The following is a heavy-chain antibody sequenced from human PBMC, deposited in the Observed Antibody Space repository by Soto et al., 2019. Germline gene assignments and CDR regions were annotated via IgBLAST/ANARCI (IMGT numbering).Heavy chain of an antibody. CDR3: ARDLSWGSNWYYYMDV. Sequence: EVQLVESGGGLVQPGWSLRLSCATSGFILSDCAMNWVRQAQGKGLDWVSYISSSSSVIDYADYVKGRFTVSRDNARNSLYLQMNSLRAEDTAVYYCARDLSWGSNWYYYMDVWGKGTTVTVSS. J-gene: IGHJ6*03. V-gene: IGHV3-48*01. CDR1: GFILSDCA. CDR2: ISSSSSVI. D-gene: IGHD7-27*01.